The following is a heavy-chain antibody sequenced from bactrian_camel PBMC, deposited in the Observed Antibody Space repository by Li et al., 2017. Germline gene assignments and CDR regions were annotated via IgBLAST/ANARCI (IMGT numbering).Heavy chain of an antibody. CDR1: GLVFDGFD. D-gene: IGHD2*01. Sequence: HVQLVESGGGSVQAGGSLRLSCTASGLVFDGFDMGWYRQAPGKEREGVAAIERDGKTIYADSVRGRFTISQDYAEDTLYLQMNSLEPEDTAMYYCVADCDFRFGGSWIVDDYPDWGQGTQVTVS. CDR3: VADCDFRFGGSWIVDDYPD. J-gene: IGHJ4*01. V-gene: IGHV3S55*01. CDR2: IERDGKT.